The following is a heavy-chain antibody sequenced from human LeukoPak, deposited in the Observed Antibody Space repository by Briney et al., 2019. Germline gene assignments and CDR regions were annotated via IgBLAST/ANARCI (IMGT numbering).Heavy chain of an antibody. CDR3: ASSRLSSSMDV. D-gene: IGHD3-16*02. Sequence: GGSLRLSCAASGFTFSSNWMSWVRQAPGKGLEWVANIKQDGSEKYYVDSVKGRFTISRDNAKNSLYLQMNSLRAEDTAVYYCASSRLSSSMDVWGQGTTVTVSS. CDR1: GFTFSSNW. CDR2: IKQDGSEK. V-gene: IGHV3-7*01. J-gene: IGHJ6*02.